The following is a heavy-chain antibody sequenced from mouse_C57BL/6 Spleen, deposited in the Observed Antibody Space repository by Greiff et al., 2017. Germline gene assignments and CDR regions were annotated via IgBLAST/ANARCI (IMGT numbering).Heavy chain of an antibody. Sequence: EVKLMESGGGLVQPKGSLKLSCAASGFSFNTYAMNWVRQAPGKGLEWVARIRSKSNNYATYYADSVKDRFTISRDDSESMLYLQMNNVKTEDTAMYYCVREAPYWCCDVWGTGTTVTVSS. J-gene: IGHJ1*03. CDR3: VREAPYWCCDV. CDR1: GFSFNTYA. V-gene: IGHV10-1*01. D-gene: IGHD3-2*02. CDR2: IRSKSNNYAT.